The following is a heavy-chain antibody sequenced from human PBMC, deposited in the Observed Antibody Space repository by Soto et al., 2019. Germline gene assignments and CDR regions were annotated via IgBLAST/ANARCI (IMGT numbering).Heavy chain of an antibody. J-gene: IGHJ6*02. D-gene: IGHD6-25*01. CDR2: IYYSGST. Sequence: PSDTLSLTCTVSGGSISSGGYYWVLIRQHPGKGLEWIGYIYYSGSTYYNPSLKSRVTISVDTSKNQFSLKLSSVTAADTAVYYCARDQKRHLGFYGMDVWGRGTTVTVSS. CDR3: ARDQKRHLGFYGMDV. CDR1: GGSISSGGYY. V-gene: IGHV4-31*03.